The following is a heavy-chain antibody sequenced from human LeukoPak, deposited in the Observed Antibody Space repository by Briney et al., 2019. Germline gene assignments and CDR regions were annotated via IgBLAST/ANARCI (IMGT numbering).Heavy chain of an antibody. J-gene: IGHJ3*02. V-gene: IGHV1-18*01. CDR3: TTGLRNAFDI. CDR1: GYTFTSYG. D-gene: IGHD3-16*01. Sequence: GASVKVSCKASGYTFTSYGISWVRQAPGQGLEWMGWISAYNGNTNYAQKLQGRVTMTTDTSTSTAYMDLSSLRSEDTAVYYCTTGLRNAFDIWGQGTMVTVPS. CDR2: ISAYNGNT.